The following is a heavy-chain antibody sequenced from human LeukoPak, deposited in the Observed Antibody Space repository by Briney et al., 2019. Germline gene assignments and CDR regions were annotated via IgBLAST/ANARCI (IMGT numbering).Heavy chain of an antibody. Sequence: SGTLSLTCAVSGDSISNSEWWSWVRQPPGKGLEWIGQIHHRGNTKYNPSLRSRFTMSVDKSKNQFSLKVTSVTAADTAVYSCAKHRGFTFDPWGPRTLVTVSS. D-gene: IGHD5-12*01. CDR1: GDSISNSEW. J-gene: IGHJ5*02. CDR2: IHHRGNT. V-gene: IGHV4-4*02. CDR3: AKHRGFTFDP.